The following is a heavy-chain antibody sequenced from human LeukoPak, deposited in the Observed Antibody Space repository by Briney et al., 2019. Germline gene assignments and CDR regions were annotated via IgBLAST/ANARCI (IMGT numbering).Heavy chain of an antibody. CDR2: ISSNGGST. D-gene: IGHD3-10*01. Sequence: GGSLRLSCAASGFTFSSYAMHWVRQAPGKGLEYVSAISSNGGSTYYADSVKGRFTISRDNSRNTLHLQMSSLRVEDTAVYYCVKDSSSGSYFDYWGQGTLVTVSS. J-gene: IGHJ4*02. CDR1: GFTFSSYA. V-gene: IGHV3-64D*06. CDR3: VKDSSSGSYFDY.